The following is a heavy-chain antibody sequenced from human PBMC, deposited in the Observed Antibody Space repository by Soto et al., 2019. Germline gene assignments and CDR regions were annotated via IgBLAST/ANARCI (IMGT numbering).Heavy chain of an antibody. CDR1: GFTFSSYG. CDR3: AKPERETYYYGSGSFDWGMDV. Sequence: QVQLVESGGGVVQPGRSLRLSCAASGFTFSSYGMHWVRQAPGKGLEWVAVISYDGSNKYYADSVKGRFTISRDNSKNTLYLQMNSLRAEDTAVYYCAKPERETYYYGSGSFDWGMDVWGQGTTVTVSS. J-gene: IGHJ6*02. CDR2: ISYDGSNK. D-gene: IGHD3-10*01. V-gene: IGHV3-30*18.